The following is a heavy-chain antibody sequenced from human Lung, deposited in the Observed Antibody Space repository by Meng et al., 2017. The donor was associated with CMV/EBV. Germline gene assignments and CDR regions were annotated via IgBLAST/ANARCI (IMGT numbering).Heavy chain of an antibody. J-gene: IGHJ4*02. Sequence: GGSXRLXCTASGFTFSTYDFHWVRQPTGKGLEWVSSIGTVGDTYSIGSVKGRFIISREDAKNSVYLQMNGMRDGDTGLYYCARARSPTHFDYGGQGAVVTVAS. CDR1: GFTFSTYD. CDR2: IGTVGDT. V-gene: IGHV3-13*01. CDR3: ARARSPTHFDY.